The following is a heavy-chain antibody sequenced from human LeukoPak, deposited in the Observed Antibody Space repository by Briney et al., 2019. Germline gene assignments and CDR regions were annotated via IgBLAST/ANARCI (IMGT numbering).Heavy chain of an antibody. D-gene: IGHD3-22*01. CDR3: ASTMIVATGGWFDP. CDR2: IYYSGST. CDR1: GGSISSYY. J-gene: IGHJ5*02. Sequence: SETLSLTCTVSGGSISSYYWSWIRQPPGKGLEWIGYIYYSGSTNYNPSLKSRVTISVDTSKNQFSLKLSSVTAADTAVYYCASTMIVATGGWFDPWGQGTLVTVSS. V-gene: IGHV4-59*08.